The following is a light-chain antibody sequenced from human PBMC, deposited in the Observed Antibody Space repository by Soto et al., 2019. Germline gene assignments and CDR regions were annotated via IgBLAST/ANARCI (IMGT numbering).Light chain of an antibody. CDR1: QDISSY. J-gene: IGKJ5*01. V-gene: IGKV1-9*01. CDR2: VAS. CDR3: QQVNSYPIT. Sequence: DIQLTQSPSFLSSSVRERFTITCRASQDISSYLAWYQQKPGKAPKLLIFVASTLQSGVPSRFSGSGSGTEFSLTISSLQPEDFATYYCQQVNSYPITFGQGTRLEI.